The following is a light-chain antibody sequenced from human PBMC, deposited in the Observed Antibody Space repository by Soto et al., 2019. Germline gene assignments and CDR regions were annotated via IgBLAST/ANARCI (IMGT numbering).Light chain of an antibody. CDR3: QQLNNYPLT. J-gene: IGKJ4*01. CDR1: QGIGSY. V-gene: IGKV1-9*01. Sequence: DIQLTQSPSFLSASLGDRVTITCRASQGIGSYLAWYQQKPGKAPRLLIYAASTLQSGVPSRFSGSGSDTEFTLKISSLQPEDFATYYCQQLNNYPLTFGGGTKVEIK. CDR2: AAS.